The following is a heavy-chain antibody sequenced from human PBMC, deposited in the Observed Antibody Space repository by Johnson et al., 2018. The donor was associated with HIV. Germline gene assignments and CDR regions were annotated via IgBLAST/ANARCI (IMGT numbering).Heavy chain of an antibody. CDR1: GFSIRGHW. J-gene: IGHJ3*02. V-gene: IGHV3-7*01. CDR3: ARQRGCDI. CDR2: IKQDGSET. Sequence: VLLVESGGGLVQPGGSLRLSCAASGFSIRGHWMSWLRQAPGKGLEWVANIKQDGSETNYVDCVKGRLPISRDNPKNSLYLQMNSLRVEDTAVYYCARQRGCDIWGQGTMVTVSS.